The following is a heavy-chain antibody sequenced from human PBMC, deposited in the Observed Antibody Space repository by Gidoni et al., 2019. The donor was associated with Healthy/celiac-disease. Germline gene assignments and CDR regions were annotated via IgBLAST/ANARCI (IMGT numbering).Heavy chain of an antibody. J-gene: IGHJ4*02. V-gene: IGHV1-18*01. CDR3: AGTNSGSYYLPFDY. Sequence: QVQLVQSGAEVKKPGASVKVSSKASGYTFTNYCITWVRQAPGQGLEWMGWISAYNGKTNYAQKLQGRVTLTTDTSTSTAYMELRSLRSDDTAVYDCAGTNSGSYYLPFDYWGQGTLVTVSS. CDR2: ISAYNGKT. D-gene: IGHD1-26*01. CDR1: GYTFTNYC.